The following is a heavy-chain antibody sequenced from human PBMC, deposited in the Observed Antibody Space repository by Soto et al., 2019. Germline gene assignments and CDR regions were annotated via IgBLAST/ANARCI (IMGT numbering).Heavy chain of an antibody. CDR1: GYTLTSYA. J-gene: IGHJ1*01. D-gene: IGHD2-15*01. Sequence: ASVKVSCKASGYTLTSYAMHWVRQAPGQRLEWMGWINAGNGNTKYSQKFQGRVTITRDTSASTAYMELSSLKSEDTAVYYCARPKGYCSGGSCYSEYFQHWGQGTLVTVS. CDR2: INAGNGNT. V-gene: IGHV1-3*01. CDR3: ARPKGYCSGGSCYSEYFQH.